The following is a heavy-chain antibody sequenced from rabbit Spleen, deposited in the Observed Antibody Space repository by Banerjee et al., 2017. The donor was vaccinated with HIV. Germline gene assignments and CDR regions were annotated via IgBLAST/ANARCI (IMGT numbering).Heavy chain of an antibody. CDR2: INAVTGKA. CDR3: ARDLASVVGWNFNL. CDR1: GFSFSNKAV. D-gene: IGHD3-1*01. J-gene: IGHJ4*01. V-gene: IGHV1S45*01. Sequence: QEQLVESGGGLVKPEGSLKLSCIASGFSFSNKAVMCWVRQAPGEGLEWITCINAVTGKAVYASWAKGRFTISKTSSTTVTLQMTSLTAADTATYFCARDLASVVGWNFNLWGQGTLVTVS.